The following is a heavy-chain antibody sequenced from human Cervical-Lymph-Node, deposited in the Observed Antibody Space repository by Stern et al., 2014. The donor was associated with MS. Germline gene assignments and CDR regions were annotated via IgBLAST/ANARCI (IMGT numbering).Heavy chain of an antibody. CDR2: ISSDGHSN. CDR3: ARDNHGVPFDY. J-gene: IGHJ4*02. V-gene: IGHV3-30-3*01. Sequence: VQLVESGGGVVQPGRSLRLYCAASGFNFRTYAMHWVRQAPGKGLEWVAVISSDGHSNHSADSVTGRSTISRDNSENTLYLQMSRLRVEDTAVYYCARDNHGVPFDYWGQGTLVTVSS. CDR1: GFNFRTYA. D-gene: IGHD1-14*01.